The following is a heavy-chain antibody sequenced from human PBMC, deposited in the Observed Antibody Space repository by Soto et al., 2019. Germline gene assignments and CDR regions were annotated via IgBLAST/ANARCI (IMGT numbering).Heavy chain of an antibody. Sequence: EVQLLESGGGLVQTGGSLRLSCAASGFTFKNCALSWVRQAPGKGLEWVSSITNSGGGTYYADSVKGRFTISRDNSKXXXXXXXXXXXXXXXXXXXXXXXXXXXSTPLDYWGQGTLVTVSS. J-gene: IGHJ4*02. CDR1: GFTFKNCA. D-gene: IGHD4-17*01. V-gene: IGHV3-23*01. CDR2: ITNSGGGT. CDR3: XXXXXXXSTPLDY.